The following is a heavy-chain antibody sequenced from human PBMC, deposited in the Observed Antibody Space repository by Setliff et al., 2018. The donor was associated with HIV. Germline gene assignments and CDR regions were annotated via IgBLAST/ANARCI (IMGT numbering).Heavy chain of an antibody. D-gene: IGHD2-15*01. CDR1: GYIFTQYA. CDR2: INGGNGKT. V-gene: IGHV1-3*01. J-gene: IGHJ4*01. Sequence: GASVKVSCKTSGYIFTQYAVHWVRQAPGQRLEWMGWINGGNGKTKYSQKFQGRVTFTRDTSTTTAYMEVSSLRSEDTAVYYCAGGVNTAKVEDFWGHGTLVTVSS. CDR3: AGGVNTAKVEDF.